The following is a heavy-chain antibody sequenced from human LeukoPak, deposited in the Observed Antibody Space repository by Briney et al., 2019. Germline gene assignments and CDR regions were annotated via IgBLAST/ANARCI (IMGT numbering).Heavy chain of an antibody. D-gene: IGHD2-15*01. Sequence: GGSLRLSCAASGFTFSSYEMNWVRQAPGKGLEWISYISGSGSTIYYADSVKGRFTISRDNSKNMLYLQMNSLRPEDTAVYYCAKDLKGGSCSDYWGQGTLVTVSS. J-gene: IGHJ4*02. CDR2: ISGSGSTI. V-gene: IGHV3-48*03. CDR3: AKDLKGGSCSDY. CDR1: GFTFSSYE.